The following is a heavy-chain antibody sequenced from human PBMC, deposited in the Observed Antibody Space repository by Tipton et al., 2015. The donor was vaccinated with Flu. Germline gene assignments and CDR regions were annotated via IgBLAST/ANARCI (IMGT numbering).Heavy chain of an antibody. CDR2: ISYSGIT. V-gene: IGHV4-61*01. CDR1: GPSVNSGSYY. CDR3: ARLSYYDVDLKNFYFDY. J-gene: IGHJ4*02. D-gene: IGHD3-10*02. Sequence: TLSLTCTVSGPSVNSGSYYWTWIRQPPGKGLEWIGHISYSGITNYNPSLTSRVTISVDTSKNQFSLKLRSVTAADTAVYYCARLSYYDVDLKNFYFDYWGQGALVTVSS.